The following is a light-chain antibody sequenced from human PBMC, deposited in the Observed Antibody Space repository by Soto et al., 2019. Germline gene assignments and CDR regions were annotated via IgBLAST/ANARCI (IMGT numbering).Light chain of an antibody. CDR3: QQYSRTPRT. J-gene: IGKJ1*01. CDR1: QTISSNY. Sequence: EIVLTQSPGTLSLSPGDRATLSCRASQTISSNYLAWYQQKLGQAPRLLIFGASRRVTGIPDRFSGSGSGTDFTLTITRLESEDFAVYYCQQYSRTPRTFGQGTKVDI. CDR2: GAS. V-gene: IGKV3-20*01.